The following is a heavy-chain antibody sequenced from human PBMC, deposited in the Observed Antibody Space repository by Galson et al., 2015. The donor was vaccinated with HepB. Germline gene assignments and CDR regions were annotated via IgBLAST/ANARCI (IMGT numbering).Heavy chain of an antibody. V-gene: IGHV3-23*01. CDR2: ISGSGGST. CDR3: AKSSRQLVRYYFDY. D-gene: IGHD6-13*01. CDR1: GFTFSSCA. J-gene: IGHJ4*02. Sequence: SLRLSCAASGFTFSSCAMSWVRQAPGKGLEWVSAISGSGGSTYYADSVKGRFTISRDNSKNTLYLQMNSLRAEDTAVYYCAKSSRQLVRYYFDYWGQGTLVTVSS.